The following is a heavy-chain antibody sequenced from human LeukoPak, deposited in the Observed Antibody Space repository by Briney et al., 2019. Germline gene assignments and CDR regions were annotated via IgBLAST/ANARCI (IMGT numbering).Heavy chain of an antibody. V-gene: IGHV3-66*04. J-gene: IGHJ6*02. Sequence: GGSLRLSCAASGFTASSKYMSWVRQAPGKELEWVSVIYSGGTTYYEDSVKGRFTISRDEPKNTLYLQMNSLRAEDTAVYYCARHFGVVTKGVYYYYGMDVWGQGTTVTVSS. CDR1: GFTASSKY. D-gene: IGHD3-3*01. CDR2: IYSGGTT. CDR3: ARHFGVVTKGVYYYYGMDV.